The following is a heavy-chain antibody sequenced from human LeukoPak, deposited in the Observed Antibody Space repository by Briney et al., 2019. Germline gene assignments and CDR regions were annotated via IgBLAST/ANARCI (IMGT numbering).Heavy chain of an antibody. CDR2: INHSGST. Sequence: PSETLSLTCTVSGGSISTTSYYWSWIRQPPGKGLEWIGEINHSGSTNYNPSLKSRVTISVDTSKNQFSLKLSSVTAADTAVYYCARGSGRSNDYWGQGTLVTVSS. J-gene: IGHJ4*02. CDR1: GGSISTTSYY. CDR3: ARGSGRSNDY. V-gene: IGHV4-39*07. D-gene: IGHD3-10*01.